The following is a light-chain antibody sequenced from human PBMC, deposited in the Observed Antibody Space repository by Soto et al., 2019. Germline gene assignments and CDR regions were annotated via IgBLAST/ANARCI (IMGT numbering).Light chain of an antibody. Sequence: QSALTQPPSASGSPGQSVTISCTGTSSDVGGYNYVSWYQQHPGKAPELMIYDVNKRPSGVPDRFSGSKSDNTASLTVSGLQAEDEADYYCVSYAGGTYVFGTGTKLTVL. CDR2: DVN. V-gene: IGLV2-8*01. CDR1: SSDVGGYNY. CDR3: VSYAGGTYV. J-gene: IGLJ1*01.